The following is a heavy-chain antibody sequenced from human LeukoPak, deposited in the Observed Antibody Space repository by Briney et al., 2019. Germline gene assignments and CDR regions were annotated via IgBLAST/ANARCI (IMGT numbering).Heavy chain of an antibody. J-gene: IGHJ3*02. CDR1: GGTFSSYT. D-gene: IGHD2-2*01. Sequence: SVKVSCKASGGTFSSYTISWVRQAPGQGLEWMGRIIPIFGTANYAQKFQGRVTITTDESTNTAYMELGSLRSEDTAVYYCARFICSSTSCYANAFDIWGQGTMVTVSS. CDR3: ARFICSSTSCYANAFDI. CDR2: IIPIFGTA. V-gene: IGHV1-69*05.